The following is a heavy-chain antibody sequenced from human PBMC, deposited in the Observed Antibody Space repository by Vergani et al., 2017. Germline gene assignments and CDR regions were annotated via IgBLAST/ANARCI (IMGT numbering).Heavy chain of an antibody. CDR3: AKANPRNSGYDYLYYYHAMDV. Sequence: EVQLFESGGDLVQPGGSLRLSCAASGFTFNHYAMNWVRQAPGKGLEWVSGISGSGGSTYYAGSVKGRFTISRDSSKNTLYLQMNSLRAGDTAVYYCAKANPRNSGYDYLYYYHAMDVWGQGTTVTVSS. CDR2: ISGSGGST. J-gene: IGHJ6*02. CDR1: GFTFNHYA. V-gene: IGHV3-23*01. D-gene: IGHD5-12*01.